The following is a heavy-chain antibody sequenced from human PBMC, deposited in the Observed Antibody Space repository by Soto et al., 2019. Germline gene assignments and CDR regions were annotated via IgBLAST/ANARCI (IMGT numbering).Heavy chain of an antibody. J-gene: IGHJ6*02. V-gene: IGHV3-33*01. Sequence: QVQLVESGGGVVQPGRSLRLSCAASGFTFSSYGMHWVRQAPGKGLEWVAVIWYDGSNKYYADSVKGRFTISRDNSKNXLXLXXNSLRAEDTAVYYCARDQGVGIAVVPYYYYYGMDVWGQGTTVTVSS. D-gene: IGHD6-19*01. CDR2: IWYDGSNK. CDR3: ARDQGVGIAVVPYYYYYGMDV. CDR1: GFTFSSYG.